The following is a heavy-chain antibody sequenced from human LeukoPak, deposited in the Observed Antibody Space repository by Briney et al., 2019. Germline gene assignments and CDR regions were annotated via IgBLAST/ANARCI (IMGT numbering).Heavy chain of an antibody. J-gene: IGHJ6*03. V-gene: IGHV1-18*01. D-gene: IGHD5-24*01. CDR2: ISAYNGNT. Sequence: VASVKVSCKASGYTFTSYGISWVRQAPGQGLEWMGWISAYNGNTNYAQKLQGRVTMTTDTSTSTAYMELRSLRSDDTAVYYCARGRRARSGYYYYYMDVWGKGTTVTVSS. CDR1: GYTFTSYG. CDR3: ARGRRARSGYYYYYMDV.